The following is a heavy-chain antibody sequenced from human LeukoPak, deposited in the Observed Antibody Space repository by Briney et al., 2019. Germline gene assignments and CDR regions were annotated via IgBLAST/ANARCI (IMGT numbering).Heavy chain of an antibody. CDR2: IYYSGST. D-gene: IGHD6-19*01. V-gene: IGHV4-59*08. J-gene: IGHJ4*02. Sequence: SETLSLTCTVSGGSISGYYWSWIRQPPGKGLEWIGYIYYSGSTNYNPSLKSRVTISVDTSKNQFSLKLSSVTAADTAVYYCAGSSGWFKFDYWGQGTLVTVSS. CDR3: AGSSGWFKFDY. CDR1: GGSISGYY.